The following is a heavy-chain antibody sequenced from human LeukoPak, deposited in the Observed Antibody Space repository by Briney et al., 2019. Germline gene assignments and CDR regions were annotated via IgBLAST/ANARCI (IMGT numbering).Heavy chain of an antibody. D-gene: IGHD5-18*01. CDR3: AKDPPGYSYGYHAFDI. CDR1: GFTFSSYG. V-gene: IGHV3-30*02. J-gene: IGHJ3*02. Sequence: PGGSLRLSCAASGFTFSSYGMHWVRQAPGKGLEWVAFIRFDGGNKYYADSVKGRFTISRDNSKNMLYLQMNSLRAEDTAVYYCAKDPPGYSYGYHAFDIWGQGTMVTVSS. CDR2: IRFDGGNK.